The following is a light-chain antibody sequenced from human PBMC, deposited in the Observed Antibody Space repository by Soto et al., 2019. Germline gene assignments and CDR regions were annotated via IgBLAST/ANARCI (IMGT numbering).Light chain of an antibody. CDR3: QQRSNWPRT. CDR2: DAS. CDR1: QSISSW. Sequence: DIQMAQSPSTLSASVGDRVTITCRASQSISSWLAWYQQKPGKAPKLLIYDASSLESGVPSRFSGSGSGTDFTLTISSLEPEDFAVYYCQQRSNWPRTFGQGPRWIS. J-gene: IGKJ1*01. V-gene: IGKV1-5*01.